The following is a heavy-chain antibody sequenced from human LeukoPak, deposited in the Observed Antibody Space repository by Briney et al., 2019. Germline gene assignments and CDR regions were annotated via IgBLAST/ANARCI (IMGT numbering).Heavy chain of an antibody. CDR2: INHSGST. Sequence: SETLFLTCAVYGGSFSGYYWSWIRQPPGKGLEWIGEINHSGSTNYNPSLKSRVTISVDTSKNQFSLKLSSVTAADTAVYYCARHSDSSPNFYWYFDLWGRGTLVTVSS. CDR1: GGSFSGYY. V-gene: IGHV4-34*01. D-gene: IGHD6-13*01. CDR3: ARHSDSSPNFYWYFDL. J-gene: IGHJ2*01.